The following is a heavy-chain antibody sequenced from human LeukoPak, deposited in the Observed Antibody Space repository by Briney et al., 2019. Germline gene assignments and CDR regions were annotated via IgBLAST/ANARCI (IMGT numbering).Heavy chain of an antibody. CDR3: AKEGDDSSGYYPRAFDI. V-gene: IGHV3-23*01. J-gene: IGHJ3*02. CDR2: ISGSGGST. D-gene: IGHD3-22*01. CDR1: GFTFGSYA. Sequence: GGSLRLSCAASGFTFGSYAMSWVRQAPGKGLEWVSAISGSGGSTYYADSVKGRFTISRDNSKNTLYLQMNSLRAEDTAVYYCAKEGDDSSGYYPRAFDIWGQGTMVTVSS.